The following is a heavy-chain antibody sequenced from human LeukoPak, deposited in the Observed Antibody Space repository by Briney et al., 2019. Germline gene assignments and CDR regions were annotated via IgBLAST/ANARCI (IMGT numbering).Heavy chain of an antibody. CDR3: AKDSVVVPAAMRRIYYYYGMDV. CDR2: INPNSGGT. CDR1: GYTFTGYY. V-gene: IGHV1-2*02. D-gene: IGHD2-2*01. Sequence: WASVKVSCKASGYTFTGYYMHWVRQAPGQGLEWMGWINPNSGGTNYAQKFQGRVTMTRDTSISTAYMELSRLRSDDTAVYYCAKDSVVVPAAMRRIYYYYGMDVWGQGTTVTVSS. J-gene: IGHJ6*02.